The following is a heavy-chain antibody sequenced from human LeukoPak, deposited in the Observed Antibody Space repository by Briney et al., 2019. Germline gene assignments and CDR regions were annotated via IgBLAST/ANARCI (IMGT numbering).Heavy chain of an antibody. V-gene: IGHV3-33*01. CDR1: GFTLSRNG. D-gene: IGHD6-19*01. Sequence: PGGSLRLSCAASGFTLSRNGMHWVRQAPGKGLEWVGDIWYDGSKKYYADSVKGRFTISRDISKNTVYLQMDSLSAEDTAVYYCARDHSGWYVDYWGQGTLVTVSS. CDR2: IWYDGSKK. J-gene: IGHJ4*02. CDR3: ARDHSGWYVDY.